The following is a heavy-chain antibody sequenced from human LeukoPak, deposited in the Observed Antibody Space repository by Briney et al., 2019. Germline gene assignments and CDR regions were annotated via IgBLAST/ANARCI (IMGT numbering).Heavy chain of an antibody. J-gene: IGHJ4*02. CDR2: MNPNSGNT. CDR3: AKTPSGWYEGPFDY. Sequence: ASVKVSCKASGYTFTSYDINWVRQATGQGLEWMGWMNPNSGNTGYAQKFQGRVTMTRNTSISTAYMELSSLRAEDTAVYYCAKTPSGWYEGPFDYWGQGTLVTVSS. V-gene: IGHV1-8*01. D-gene: IGHD6-19*01. CDR1: GYTFTSYD.